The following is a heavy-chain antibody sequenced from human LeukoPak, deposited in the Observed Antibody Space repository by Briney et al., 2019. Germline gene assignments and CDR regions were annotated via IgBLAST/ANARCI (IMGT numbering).Heavy chain of an antibody. CDR1: GGSISSSSYY. Sequence: PSETLSLTCTVSGGSISSSSYYWGWVRQPPGTGVERIGCIYYSGSTYYNPSLKSRVTISVDTSKNQFSLKLTSVTAADTAVYYCARGGDDSSGYYYWGQGTLVTVSS. CDR3: ARGGDDSSGYYY. J-gene: IGHJ4*02. D-gene: IGHD3-22*01. V-gene: IGHV4-39*07. CDR2: IYYSGST.